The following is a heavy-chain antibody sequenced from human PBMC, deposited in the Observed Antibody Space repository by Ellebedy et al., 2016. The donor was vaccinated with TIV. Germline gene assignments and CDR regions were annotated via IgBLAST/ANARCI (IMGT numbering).Heavy chain of an antibody. D-gene: IGHD6-19*01. CDR2: INPNSGGT. CDR1: GYTFTGYY. V-gene: IGHV1-2*04. Sequence: ASVKVSXXASGYTFTGYYMHWVRQAPGQGLEWMGWINPNSGGTNYAQKFQGWVTMTRDTSISTAYMELSRLRSDDTAVYYCARAYEAVAEHAFDIWGQGTMVTVSS. J-gene: IGHJ3*02. CDR3: ARAYEAVAEHAFDI.